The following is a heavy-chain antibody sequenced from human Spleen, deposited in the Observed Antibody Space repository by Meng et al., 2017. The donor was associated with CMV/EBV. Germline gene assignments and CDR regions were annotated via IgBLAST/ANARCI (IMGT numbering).Heavy chain of an antibody. CDR1: GGTFSSYT. Sequence: SVKVSCKASGGTFSSYTISWVRQAPGQGLEWMGRIIPILGITNYAQKFQGRVTMTTDTSTSTAYMELRSPRSDDTAVYYCARDHSVNYYYGMDVWGQGTTVTVSS. D-gene: IGHD2/OR15-2a*01. CDR3: ARDHSVNYYYGMDV. CDR2: IIPILGIT. J-gene: IGHJ6*02. V-gene: IGHV1-69*04.